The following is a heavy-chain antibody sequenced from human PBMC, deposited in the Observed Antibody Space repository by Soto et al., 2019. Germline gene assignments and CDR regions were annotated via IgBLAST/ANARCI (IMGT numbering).Heavy chain of an antibody. CDR1: GDSVTISHYY. CDR3: AAHDSGGYYAEY. Sequence: QLQLQESGPGLVKPSETLSLTCTVSGDSVTISHYYWGWIRQPPGKGLEWIGSIHYSGSTYYNPSLTSRVTISGDTSKKQFSLKLTSVTAPDAAVYYCAAHDSGGYYAEYWGQGTLVTVSA. J-gene: IGHJ4*02. V-gene: IGHV4-39*01. D-gene: IGHD3-22*01. CDR2: IHYSGST.